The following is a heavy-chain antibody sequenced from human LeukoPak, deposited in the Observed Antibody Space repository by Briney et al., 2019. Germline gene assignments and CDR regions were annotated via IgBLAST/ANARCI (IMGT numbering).Heavy chain of an antibody. V-gene: IGHV3-30*02. D-gene: IGHD6-13*01. J-gene: IGHJ4*02. CDR1: GFTFSSCG. CDR3: ATLSDAIAAAGTRNY. Sequence: PGGSLRLSCAASGFTFSSCGMHWVRQAPGKGLEWVAFIRYDGSNKYYADSVNGRFTISRDNSKNMLHLQMSSLRAEDTAVYYCATLSDAIAAAGTRNYWGQGTLVTVSS. CDR2: IRYDGSNK.